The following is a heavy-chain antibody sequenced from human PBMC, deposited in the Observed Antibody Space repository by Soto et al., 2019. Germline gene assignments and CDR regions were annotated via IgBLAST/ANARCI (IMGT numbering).Heavy chain of an antibody. J-gene: IGHJ3*02. Sequence: QVQLQESGPGLVKPSQTLSLTCTVSGGSISSGGYYWSWIRQHPGKGLEWIGYIYYSGSTYYNPSLKSRVTISVDTSKNQFSLKLSSVTAADTAVYYCARAPLRSNYQICGAFDIWGQGTMVTVSS. V-gene: IGHV4-31*03. CDR2: IYYSGST. D-gene: IGHD4-4*01. CDR3: ARAPLRSNYQICGAFDI. CDR1: GGSISSGGYY.